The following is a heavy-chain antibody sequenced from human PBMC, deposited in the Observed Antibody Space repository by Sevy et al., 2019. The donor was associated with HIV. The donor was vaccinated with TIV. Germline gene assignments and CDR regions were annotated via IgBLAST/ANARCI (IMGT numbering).Heavy chain of an antibody. Sequence: ASVKVSSKASGYTFTSYDINWVRQATGQGLEWMGCMNPNSGNTGYAQKFQGRVTMTRNTSISTAYMELSSLRSEDTAVYYCARGSHLDAFDIWGQGTMVTVSS. J-gene: IGHJ3*02. CDR2: MNPNSGNT. CDR1: GYTFTSYD. CDR3: ARGSHLDAFDI. V-gene: IGHV1-8*01.